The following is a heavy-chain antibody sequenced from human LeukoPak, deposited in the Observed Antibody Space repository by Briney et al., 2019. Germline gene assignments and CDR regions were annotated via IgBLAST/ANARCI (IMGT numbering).Heavy chain of an antibody. CDR1: GFRFDEYA. Sequence: GGSLRLSCAGSGFRFDEYAMHWVRQAPGKGLEWVSGISWNSASIGYADSVKGRFTISRDNGKNSLYLLMNSLRAEDTAVYYCARDWDDCSSTSCYTIAVAGTGLFDYWGQGTLVTVSS. J-gene: IGHJ4*02. D-gene: IGHD2-2*02. V-gene: IGHV3-9*01. CDR2: ISWNSASI. CDR3: ARDWDDCSSTSCYTIAVAGTGLFDY.